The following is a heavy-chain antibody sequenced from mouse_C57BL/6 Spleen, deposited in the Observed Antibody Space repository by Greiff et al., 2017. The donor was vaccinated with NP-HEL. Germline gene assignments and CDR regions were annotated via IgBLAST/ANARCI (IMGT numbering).Heavy chain of an antibody. V-gene: IGHV1-55*01. CDR3: ARKREGFYYDYDGYWDY. J-gene: IGHJ2*01. CDR2: IYPGSGST. D-gene: IGHD2-4*01. Sequence: VQLQQPGAELVKPGASVKLSCKASGYTFTSYWITWVKQRPGQGLEWIGDIYPGSGSTTYNEKFKGKATLPVDTSSSTAYMQLSRLTSEDAAVYYSARKREGFYYDYDGYWDYWGQGTTVTVSS. CDR1: GYTFTSYW.